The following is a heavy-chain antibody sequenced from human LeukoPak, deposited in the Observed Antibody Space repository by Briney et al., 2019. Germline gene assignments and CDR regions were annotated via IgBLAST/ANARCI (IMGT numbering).Heavy chain of an antibody. D-gene: IGHD6-6*01. CDR1: GGSVSSGSYY. CDR3: ARASSSWDY. J-gene: IGHJ4*02. Sequence: SETLSLTCTVSGGSVSSGSYYWSWIRQPPGKGLEWIGYIYYSGSTNYNPSLKSRVTISVDTSKNQFSLKLSSVTAADTAVYYCARASSSWDYWGQGTLVTVSS. CDR2: IYYSGST. V-gene: IGHV4-61*01.